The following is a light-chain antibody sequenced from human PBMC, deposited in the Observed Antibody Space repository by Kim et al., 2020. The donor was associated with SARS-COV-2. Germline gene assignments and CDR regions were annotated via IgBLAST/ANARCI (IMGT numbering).Light chain of an antibody. CDR3: LQDYNYPRT. J-gene: IGKJ1*01. V-gene: IGKV1-6*01. Sequence: AIQMTQSPSSLSASVGDRITITCRASQDIRNDLGWYQQKPGQAPRLLIYAASNLQSGVPSRFSGSGSGTDFTLTISSLQPEDFATYYCLQDYNYPRTFGQGTKVEIK. CDR2: AAS. CDR1: QDIRND.